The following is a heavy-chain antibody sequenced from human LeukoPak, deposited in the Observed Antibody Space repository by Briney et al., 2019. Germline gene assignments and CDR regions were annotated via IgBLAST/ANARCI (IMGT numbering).Heavy chain of an antibody. J-gene: IGHJ4*02. Sequence: SETLSLTCAVYGGSFSGYYWSWIRQPPGKGLEWIGEINHSGSTNYNPSLKSRVTISVDTSRNQFSLKLSSVTAADTAVYYCARGSPTSGSYAQDFDYWGQGTLVTVSS. CDR2: INHSGST. CDR3: ARGSPTSGSYAQDFDY. D-gene: IGHD1-26*01. CDR1: GGSFSGYY. V-gene: IGHV4-34*01.